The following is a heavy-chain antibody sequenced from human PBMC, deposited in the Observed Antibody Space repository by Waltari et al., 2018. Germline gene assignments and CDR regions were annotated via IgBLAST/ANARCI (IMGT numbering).Heavy chain of an antibody. CDR3: AKDLLPTGVFDY. CDR2: ASDSGGSS. V-gene: IGHV3-23*01. CDR1: GFSFSNYA. J-gene: IGHJ4*02. Sequence: EVQLLESGGGLVQPGGSLRLSCAASGFSFSNYAMSWVRQVPGKGLEWVSAASDSGGSSYYADSVKGRFTSSRDNSKNMLYLQMKYLSAEDTALYYCAKDLLPTGVFDYWGQGALVTVSS. D-gene: IGHD3-10*01.